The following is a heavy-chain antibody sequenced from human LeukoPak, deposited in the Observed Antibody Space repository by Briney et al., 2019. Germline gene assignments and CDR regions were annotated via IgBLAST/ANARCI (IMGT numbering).Heavy chain of an antibody. CDR1: GGSISSSSYY. J-gene: IGHJ4*02. Sequence: SETLSLTCTVSGGSISSSSYYWGWIRQPPGKGLEWIGSIYYSGSTYYNPSLKSRVTISVDTSKNQFSLKLSSVTAADTAVYYCARRGYSYEGFDYWGQGTLVTVSS. CDR3: ARRGYSYEGFDY. D-gene: IGHD5-18*01. V-gene: IGHV4-39*01. CDR2: IYYSGST.